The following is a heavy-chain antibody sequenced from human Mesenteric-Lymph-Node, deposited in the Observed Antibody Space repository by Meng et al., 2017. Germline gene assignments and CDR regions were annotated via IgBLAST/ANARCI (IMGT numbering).Heavy chain of an antibody. CDR1: GGSLSGSY. J-gene: IGHJ4*02. CDR2: VYHNGVT. CDR3: ARGGATPMIIKY. Sequence: QVHLKQWCAEVLKPSQTLSRTCAVYGGSLSGSYWSWIRQPPGKGLEWMGEVYHNGVTKYSPSLRSRVVISIDTSKNQFSLNLRSVSAADTAMYYCARGGATPMIIKYWGPGTLVTVSS. D-gene: IGHD3-10*01. V-gene: IGHV4-34*02.